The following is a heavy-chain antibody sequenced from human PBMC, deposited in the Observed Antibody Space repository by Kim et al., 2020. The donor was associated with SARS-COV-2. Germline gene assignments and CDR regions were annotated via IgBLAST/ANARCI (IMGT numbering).Heavy chain of an antibody. CDR3: ARELCSSTSCYSPPYYYYGMDV. J-gene: IGHJ6*02. CDR1: GGSISSSSYY. D-gene: IGHD2-2*01. Sequence: SETLSLTCTVSGGSISSSSYYWGWIRQPPGKGLEWIGSIYYSGSTYYNPSLKSRVTISVDTSKNQFSLKLSSVTAADTAVYYCARELCSSTSCYSPPYYYYGMDVWGQGTTVTVSS. V-gene: IGHV4-39*07. CDR2: IYYSGST.